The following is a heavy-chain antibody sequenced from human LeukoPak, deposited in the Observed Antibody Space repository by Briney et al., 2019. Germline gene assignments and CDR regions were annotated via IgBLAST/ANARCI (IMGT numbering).Heavy chain of an antibody. CDR1: GFTVSTKY. CDR3: ARVGDHFHWNLDL. V-gene: IGHV3-53*01. D-gene: IGHD3-3*02. J-gene: IGHJ2*01. CDR2: IYIGATT. Sequence: PGGSLRLSCAASGFTVSTKYMNWVRQAPGKGLEWGSIIYIGATTYYADSVKGRFTISRDTSKNTLSLQMNSLRAEDTAVYFCARVGDHFHWNLDLWGRGTLVSVSS.